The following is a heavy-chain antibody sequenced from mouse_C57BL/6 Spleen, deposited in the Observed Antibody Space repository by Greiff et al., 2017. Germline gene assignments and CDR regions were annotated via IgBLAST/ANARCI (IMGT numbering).Heavy chain of an antibody. V-gene: IGHV1-80*01. CDR3: ARRGYDGAWFAY. D-gene: IGHD2-2*01. CDR1: GYAFSSYW. CDR2: IYPGDGDT. Sequence: QVQLQQSGAELVKPGASVKISCKASGYAFSSYWMNWVQQRPGKGLEWIGQIYPGDGDTTYNGKFKGKATLTADKSSSTAYMQLSSLTSEDSAVYFCARRGYDGAWFAYWGQGTLVTVSA. J-gene: IGHJ3*01.